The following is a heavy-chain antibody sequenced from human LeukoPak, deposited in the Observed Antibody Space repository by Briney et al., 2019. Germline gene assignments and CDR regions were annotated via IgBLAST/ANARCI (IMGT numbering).Heavy chain of an antibody. CDR3: ARGRPFLDYMDV. J-gene: IGHJ6*03. V-gene: IGHV4-61*02. CDR1: GVSISSGSYY. Sequence: PSETLSLTCTVSGVSISSGSYYWSWIRQPAGKGLEWIGRIYTSGSTNYNPSLKSRVTISVDTSKNQFSLKLSSVTAADTAVYYCARGRPFLDYMDVWGKGTTVTISS. D-gene: IGHD3-3*01. CDR2: IYTSGST.